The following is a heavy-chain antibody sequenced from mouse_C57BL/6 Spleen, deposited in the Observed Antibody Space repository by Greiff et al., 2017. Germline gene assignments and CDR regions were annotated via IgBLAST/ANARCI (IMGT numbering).Heavy chain of an antibody. J-gene: IGHJ3*01. Sequence: EVQLQQSGPELVKPGASVKMSCKASGYTFTDYNMHWVKQSHGKSLEWIGYINPHNGGTSYNQKFKGKSTLTVNKSSSTAYMELRSLTSEDSAVYYWSRSYGNNGWFAYWGQGTLGTVSA. CDR1: GYTFTDYN. CDR3: SRSYGNNGWFAY. D-gene: IGHD2-1*01. CDR2: INPHNGGT. V-gene: IGHV1-22*01.